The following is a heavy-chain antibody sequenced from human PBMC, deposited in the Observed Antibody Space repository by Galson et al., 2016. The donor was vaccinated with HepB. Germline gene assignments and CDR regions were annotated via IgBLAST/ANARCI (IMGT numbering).Heavy chain of an antibody. Sequence: ATLTLPCTVSGDSISSNSHFWGWIRQPPGKGLEWIGSVYYTGNTYYNPSLKTRLTISVDKSKNQFSLKLSSVTAADTAVYYCSRKGSDCSTTNCPVWFDPWGQGILVSVSS. CDR2: VYYTGNT. CDR1: GDSISSNSHF. CDR3: SRKGSDCSTTNCPVWFDP. J-gene: IGHJ5*02. D-gene: IGHD2-2*01. V-gene: IGHV4-39*01.